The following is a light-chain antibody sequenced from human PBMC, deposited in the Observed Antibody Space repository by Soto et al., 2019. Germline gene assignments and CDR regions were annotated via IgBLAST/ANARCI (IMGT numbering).Light chain of an antibody. CDR2: SGS. V-gene: IGKV1-39*01. Sequence: DVQLTQSPSSLSAAVGDRVTITCRASQSIRTYLNWYQQRPGKAPKVLIYSGSSLHSGVPSRFSGRGSGTEFSLAISSVQPEGFATCYCQESFSTSIVTFGGGTRVEI. J-gene: IGKJ4*01. CDR1: QSIRTY. CDR3: QESFSTSIVT.